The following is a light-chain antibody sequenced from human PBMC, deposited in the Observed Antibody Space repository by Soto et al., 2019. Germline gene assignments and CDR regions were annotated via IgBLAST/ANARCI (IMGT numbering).Light chain of an antibody. CDR2: GAS. CDR1: QSVSNN. CDR3: QQYSNWPSWT. V-gene: IGKV3-15*01. Sequence: EIVLTQSPGTLSLSPGERATLSCRASQSVSNNYLAWYQQKPGQAPRLLIYGASNRATGIPARFSGSGSGTEFTLTISSLQSEDFAVYYCQQYSNWPSWTFGQGTKVDIK. J-gene: IGKJ1*01.